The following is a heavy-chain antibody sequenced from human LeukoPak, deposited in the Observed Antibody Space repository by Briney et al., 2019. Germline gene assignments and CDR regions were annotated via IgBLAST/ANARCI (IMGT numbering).Heavy chain of an antibody. CDR2: ISAYNGNT. CDR3: AGVSTASLYYYYGMDV. Sequence: GASVKVSCKASGYTFTSYGISWVRQAPGQGLEWMGGISAYNGNTNYAQKLQGRVTMTTDTSTSTAYMELRSLRSDDTAVYYCAGVSTASLYYYYGMDVWGQGTTVTVSS. V-gene: IGHV1-18*01. D-gene: IGHD5/OR15-5a*01. J-gene: IGHJ6*02. CDR1: GYTFTSYG.